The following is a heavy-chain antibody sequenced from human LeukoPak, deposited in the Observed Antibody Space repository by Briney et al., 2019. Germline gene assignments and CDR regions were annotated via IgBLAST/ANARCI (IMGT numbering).Heavy chain of an antibody. CDR1: GFTVSSNY. J-gene: IGHJ4*02. V-gene: IGHV3-53*01. D-gene: IGHD3-22*01. CDR3: AGGAYYYDSSGPY. Sequence: PGGSLRLSCAASGFTVSSNYMSWVRQAPGKGLEWVSVIYSGGSTYYADSVKGRFTISRDNSKSTLYLQMNSLRAEDTAVYYCAGGAYYYDSSGPYWGQGTLVTVSS. CDR2: IYSGGST.